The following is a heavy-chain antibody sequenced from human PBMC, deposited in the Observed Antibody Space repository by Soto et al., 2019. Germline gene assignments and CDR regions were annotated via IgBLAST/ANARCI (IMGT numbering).Heavy chain of an antibody. Sequence: PGGSLRLSCAASGFTFSSYSMNWVRQAPGKGLEWVSYISSSSSTIYYADSVMGRFTISRDNAKNSLYLQMNSLRDEDTAVYYCARKDYDFWSGYVDYYYYGMDVWGQGTTVTVSS. D-gene: IGHD3-3*01. CDR1: GFTFSSYS. V-gene: IGHV3-48*02. CDR2: ISSSSSTI. CDR3: ARKDYDFWSGYVDYYYYGMDV. J-gene: IGHJ6*02.